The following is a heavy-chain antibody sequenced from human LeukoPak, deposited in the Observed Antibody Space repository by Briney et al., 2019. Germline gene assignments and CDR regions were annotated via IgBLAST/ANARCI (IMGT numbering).Heavy chain of an antibody. CDR3: ARESDYCSGGSCYLGAFEI. V-gene: IGHV1-69*04. CDR2: IIPILGIA. CDR1: GGTFTSYT. J-gene: IGHJ3*02. D-gene: IGHD2-15*01. Sequence: SVKVSCKASGGTFTSYTISWVRQAPGQGLEWMGRIIPILGIADYAHKFQGRVTITADKSTSTAYMGLSSLRSEDTAVYYCARESDYCSGGSCYLGAFEIWGQGTMVTVSS.